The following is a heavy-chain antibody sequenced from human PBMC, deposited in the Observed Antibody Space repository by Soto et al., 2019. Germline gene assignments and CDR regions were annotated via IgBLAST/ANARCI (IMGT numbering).Heavy chain of an antibody. CDR3: ARGGWIQLLYGMDV. D-gene: IGHD5-18*01. CDR2: MNPNSGNT. CDR1: GYTFTSYD. J-gene: IGHJ6*02. Sequence: ASVKVSCKASGYTFTSYDINWVRQATGQGLEWMGWMNPNSGNTGYAQKFQGRVTMTRNTSISTAYMELSSLRSEDTAVYYCARGGWIQLLYGMDVWGQGTTVTVSS. V-gene: IGHV1-8*01.